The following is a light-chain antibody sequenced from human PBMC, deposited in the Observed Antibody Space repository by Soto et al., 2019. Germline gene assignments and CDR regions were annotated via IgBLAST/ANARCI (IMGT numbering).Light chain of an antibody. Sequence: QSALTQPASVSGSPGQSITISRTGNSCDVGRCNFISWYQRHPGNAPKLMIYEGSKQRSGVSNRFSGSKSGNTASLTISGLQAEDEADYYCCSYAGSSTYVFGTGTKLTVL. CDR3: CSYAGSSTYV. V-gene: IGLV2-23*01. J-gene: IGLJ1*01. CDR2: EGS. CDR1: SCDVGRCNF.